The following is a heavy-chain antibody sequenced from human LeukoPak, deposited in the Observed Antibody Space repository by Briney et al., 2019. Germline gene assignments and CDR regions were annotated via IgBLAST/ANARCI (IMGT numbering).Heavy chain of an antibody. Sequence: SETLSLTCTVSGGSISSSSYYWGWIRQPPGKGLEWIGSIYYRGSTYDNPSLKSRVTISVDTSKNQFSLKLSSVTAADTAVYCCARHYSSSWFDFWGQGTLVTVSS. D-gene: IGHD6-13*01. CDR2: IYYRGST. CDR3: ARHYSSSWFDF. J-gene: IGHJ4*02. V-gene: IGHV4-39*01. CDR1: GGSISSSSYY.